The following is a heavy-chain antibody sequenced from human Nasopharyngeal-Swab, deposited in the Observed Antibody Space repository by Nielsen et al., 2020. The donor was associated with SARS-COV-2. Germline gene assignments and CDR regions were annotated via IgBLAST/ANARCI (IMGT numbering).Heavy chain of an antibody. V-gene: IGHV4-39*01. CDR3: ARPRADYYDSSGY. D-gene: IGHD3-22*01. J-gene: IGHJ4*02. CDR1: GGSISSSSYY. Sequence: SETLSLTCTVSGGSISSSSYYWGWIRQPPGKGLEWIGSIYYSGSTYYNPSLKSRVTISVDTSKNQFSLKLSSVPAADTAVYYCARPRADYYDSSGYWGQGTLVTVSS. CDR2: IYYSGST.